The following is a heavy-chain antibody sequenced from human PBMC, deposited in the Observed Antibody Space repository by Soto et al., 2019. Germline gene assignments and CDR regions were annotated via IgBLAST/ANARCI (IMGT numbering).Heavy chain of an antibody. CDR2: ISAYNGNT. V-gene: IGHV1-18*01. D-gene: IGHD3-3*01. Sequence: VKVSCKASGYTFTSYGISWVRQAPGQGLEWMGWISAYNGNTNYAQKLQGRVTMTTDTSTSTAYMELRSLRSDDTAVYYCARWLLTIFGVVTPYYYYGMDVWGQGTTVTVSS. CDR1: GYTFTSYG. J-gene: IGHJ6*02. CDR3: ARWLLTIFGVVTPYYYYGMDV.